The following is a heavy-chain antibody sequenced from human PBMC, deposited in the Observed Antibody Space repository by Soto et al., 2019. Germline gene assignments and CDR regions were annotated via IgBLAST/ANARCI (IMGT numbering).Heavy chain of an antibody. D-gene: IGHD6-19*01. CDR1: GXSFGSYS. CDR3: ARCSYLDY. V-gene: IGHV3-23*01. J-gene: IGHJ4*02. Sequence: GSLRLSCVASGXSFGSYSLAWVRQAPGKGLEWVSTISGSDGKTFYADAVKGRFSISRDISQSTLYLKMNSLRADDTAIYYCARCSYLDYWGQGTRVTVSS. CDR2: ISGSDGKT.